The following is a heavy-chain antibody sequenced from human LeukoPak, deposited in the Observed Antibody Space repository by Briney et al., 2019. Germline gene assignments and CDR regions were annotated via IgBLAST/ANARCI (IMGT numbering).Heavy chain of an antibody. D-gene: IGHD2-21*02. CDR1: GGSISSRTYY. J-gene: IGHJ4*02. CDR3: ARDFGDWRTDY. Sequence: SETLSLTCTVSGGSISSRTYYWAWIRQPPGKGLEWIGSINYSGKITYNPSLKSRVTVSLDTSKNQFSLTLSSVTAADTAVYYCARDFGDWRTDYWGQGTLVTVSS. V-gene: IGHV4-39*07. CDR2: INYSGKI.